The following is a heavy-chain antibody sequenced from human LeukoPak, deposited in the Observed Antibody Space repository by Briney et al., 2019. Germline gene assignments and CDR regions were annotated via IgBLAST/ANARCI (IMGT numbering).Heavy chain of an antibody. V-gene: IGHV3-73*01. Sequence: GGSLTLSCAASGLTFSDSTIHWVRQASGKGREWVGRIRSKANNYSTVYGASVKGRFTISRDDSKNTAYLQVNSLTIEDTAVYFCTTQDGSGGPDYWGQGTLVTVSS. CDR3: TTQDGSGGPDY. D-gene: IGHD3-10*01. CDR1: GLTFSDST. J-gene: IGHJ4*02. CDR2: IRSKANNYST.